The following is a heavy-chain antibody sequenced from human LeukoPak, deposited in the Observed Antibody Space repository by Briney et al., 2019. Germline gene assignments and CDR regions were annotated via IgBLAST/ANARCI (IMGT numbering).Heavy chain of an antibody. V-gene: IGHV4-59*08. D-gene: IGHD3-10*01. CDR3: ARHIIGAFDI. J-gene: IGHJ3*02. CDR2: IYYSGST. Sequence: SETLSLTCTVSGVSISNYYWSWIRQPPGKGLEWIGYIYYSGSTNYNPSLRSRVTISVDTSKNQFSLKLNSVTAADTAVYYCARHIIGAFDIWGQGTMVTVSS. CDR1: GVSISNYY.